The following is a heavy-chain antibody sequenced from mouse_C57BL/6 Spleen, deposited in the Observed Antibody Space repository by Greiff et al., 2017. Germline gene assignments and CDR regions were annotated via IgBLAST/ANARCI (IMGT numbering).Heavy chain of an antibody. Sequence: VQLQQSGAELMKPGASVKLSCKATGYTFTGYWIEWVKQRPGHGLEWIGEILPGSGSTSYNEKFKGKATFTADTSSNTAYMQLSSLTTEDSAIYYSARRGNGKREYYYDYGGQGTTLTVSS. J-gene: IGHJ2*01. CDR2: ILPGSGST. V-gene: IGHV1-9*01. CDR3: ARRGNGKREYYYDY. D-gene: IGHD2-1*01. CDR1: GYTFTGYW.